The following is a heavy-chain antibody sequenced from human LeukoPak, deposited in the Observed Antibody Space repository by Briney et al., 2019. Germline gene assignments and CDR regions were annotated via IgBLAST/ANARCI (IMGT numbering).Heavy chain of an antibody. V-gene: IGHV1-46*01. J-gene: IGHJ4*02. Sequence: ASVKVSCKTSEYTFTSYYIHWVRQAPGQGLEWMGIINPSGGSTNYAQKFQGRVTMTRDTSISTAYMELSRLRSDDTAVYYCARGDNYDILTGYQTPSHLSDYWGQGTLVTVSS. D-gene: IGHD3-9*01. CDR2: INPSGGST. CDR1: EYTFTSYY. CDR3: ARGDNYDILTGYQTPSHLSDY.